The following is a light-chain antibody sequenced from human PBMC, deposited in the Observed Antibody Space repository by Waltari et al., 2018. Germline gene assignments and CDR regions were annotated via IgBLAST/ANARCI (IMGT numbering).Light chain of an antibody. J-gene: IGKJ3*01. CDR2: GAS. Sequence: IVLTQSPGTLSLSPGERATLSCRASQGVSSSYLAGYQQKPVQAPRLLIYGASSRATGIPDRFSGSGSVTDFTLTISRLEPEDFAVYYCQQYGSSPFTFGPGTKVDIK. CDR3: QQYGSSPFT. V-gene: IGKV3-20*01. CDR1: QGVSSSY.